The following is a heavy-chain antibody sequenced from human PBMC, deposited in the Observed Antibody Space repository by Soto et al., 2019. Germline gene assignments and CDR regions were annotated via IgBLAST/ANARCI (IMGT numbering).Heavy chain of an antibody. CDR3: ARGGYGSGSYYNWYDP. CDR2: INSDGSST. D-gene: IGHD3-10*01. V-gene: IGHV3-74*01. J-gene: IGHJ5*02. CDR1: GFTFSSYW. Sequence: VGSLRLSFAASGFTFSSYWMHWVRQAPGEGLVWVSRINSDGSSTSYADSVKGRFTISRDNSKNTLYLQMNSLRAEDTAVYYCARGGYGSGSYYNWYDPWGQGTLVTVSS.